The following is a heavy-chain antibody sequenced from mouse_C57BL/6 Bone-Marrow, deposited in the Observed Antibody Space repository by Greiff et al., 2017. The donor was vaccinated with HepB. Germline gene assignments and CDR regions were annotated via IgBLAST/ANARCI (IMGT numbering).Heavy chain of an antibody. CDR2: IYPSDSET. CDR3: ARLGYDGYVDV. Sequence: QVQLQQPGAELVRPGSSVKLSCQASGYTFTSSWMAWVKPRPGQGLEWIGNIYPSDSETHYNQTFKDKATLTVDKSSSTAYMQLSSLTSEDSAVYYCARLGYDGYVDVWGTGTTVTVSS. J-gene: IGHJ1*03. CDR1: GYTFTSSW. V-gene: IGHV1-61*01. D-gene: IGHD2-3*01.